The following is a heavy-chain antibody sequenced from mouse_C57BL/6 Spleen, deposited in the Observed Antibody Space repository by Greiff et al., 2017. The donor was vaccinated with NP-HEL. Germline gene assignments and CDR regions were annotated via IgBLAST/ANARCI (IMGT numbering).Heavy chain of an antibody. D-gene: IGHD1-1*01. CDR2: INPSSGYT. V-gene: IGHV1-4*01. J-gene: IGHJ3*01. CDR3: ARSCSSFPWFAY. Sequence: VQLQQSGAELARPGASVKMSCKASGYTFTSYTMHWVKQRPGQGLEWIGYINPSSGYTKYNQKFKDKATLTADKSSSTAYMQLSSLTSEDSAVYYCARSCSSFPWFAYWGQGTLVTVSA. CDR1: GYTFTSYT.